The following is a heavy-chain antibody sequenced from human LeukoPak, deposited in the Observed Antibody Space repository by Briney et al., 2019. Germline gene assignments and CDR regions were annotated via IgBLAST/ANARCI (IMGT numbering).Heavy chain of an antibody. CDR1: GFTFSSYW. Sequence: PGGSLRLSCAASGFTFSSYWMSWVRQAPGKGLEWVANIKQDGSEKYYVDSVKGRFTISRDNSKNTLYLQMNSLRAEDTAVYYCAKDIEHTVTISHNVDYWGQGTLVTVSS. CDR3: AKDIEHTVTISHNVDY. D-gene: IGHD4-17*01. J-gene: IGHJ4*02. V-gene: IGHV3-7*01. CDR2: IKQDGSEK.